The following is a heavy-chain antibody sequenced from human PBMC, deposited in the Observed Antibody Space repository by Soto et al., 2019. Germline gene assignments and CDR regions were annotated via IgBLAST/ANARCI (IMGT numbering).Heavy chain of an antibody. CDR2: MYYSGST. CDR3: AAETVTLYYYYYGMDV. CDR1: SAPVSSSTYT. J-gene: IGHJ6*02. V-gene: IGHV4-39*01. D-gene: IGHD4-17*01. Sequence: SETLSLTCTVSSAPVSSSTYTWGWIRQPPGKGLEWIGSMYYSGSTYYNPSLKSRVTISVDTSKNQFSLKLSSVTAADTAVYYCAAETVTLYYYYYGMDVWGQGTTVTVSS.